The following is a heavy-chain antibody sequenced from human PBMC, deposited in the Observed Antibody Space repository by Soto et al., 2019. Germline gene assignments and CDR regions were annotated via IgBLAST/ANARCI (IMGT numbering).Heavy chain of an antibody. CDR3: ANRNLN. Sequence: PGGSLRLSCAASGFTFRNYYMMWVRQAPGKGLEWVGNIKPDGSERHYVDSAKGRFTISRDNAKNSLYLQMDSLRVEDTAVYYCANRNLNGGQGTLVTVPS. J-gene: IGHJ4*02. CDR2: IKPDGSER. CDR1: GFTFRNYY. V-gene: IGHV3-7*01. D-gene: IGHD1-1*01.